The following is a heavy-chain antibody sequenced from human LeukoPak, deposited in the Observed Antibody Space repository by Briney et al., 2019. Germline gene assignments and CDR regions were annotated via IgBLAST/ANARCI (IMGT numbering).Heavy chain of an antibody. D-gene: IGHD6-19*01. CDR1: GGSFSGYY. Sequence: SETLSLTCAVYGGSFSGYYWSWIRQPPGKGLEWIGEINHSGSTNYNPSLKSRVTISVDTSKNQFSLKLSSVTAADTAVYYCARTTVAAALGVDYWGQGTLVTVSS. V-gene: IGHV4-34*01. J-gene: IGHJ4*02. CDR2: INHSGST. CDR3: ARTTVAAALGVDY.